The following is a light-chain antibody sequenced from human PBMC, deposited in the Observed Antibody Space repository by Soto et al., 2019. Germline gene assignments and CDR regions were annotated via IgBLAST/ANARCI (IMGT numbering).Light chain of an antibody. J-gene: IGKJ1*01. Sequence: DIRRPQSPSTLSASVGDRVTITCRASQSISSWLAWYQQKPGKAPKLLIYKASTLKSGVPSRFSGSGSGTEFTLAISSLQPDDFATYYCQKYNSYPWTVGQDTKV. V-gene: IGKV1-5*03. CDR2: KAS. CDR1: QSISSW. CDR3: QKYNSYPWT.